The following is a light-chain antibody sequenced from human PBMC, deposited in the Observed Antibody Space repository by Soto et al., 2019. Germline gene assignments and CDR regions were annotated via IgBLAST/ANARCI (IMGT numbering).Light chain of an antibody. CDR3: QQYDSSPLT. CDR1: QSFTSSY. J-gene: IGKJ5*01. CDR2: GAS. Sequence: EIVLTQSPGTLSLSPGERATLSCRASQSFTSSYLAWYQQKPGQAPRLLIYGASTRATGIPDRFSGSGSGTDFTLTISRLEPEDFAVYYCQQYDSSPLTFGQGTRLEIK. V-gene: IGKV3-20*01.